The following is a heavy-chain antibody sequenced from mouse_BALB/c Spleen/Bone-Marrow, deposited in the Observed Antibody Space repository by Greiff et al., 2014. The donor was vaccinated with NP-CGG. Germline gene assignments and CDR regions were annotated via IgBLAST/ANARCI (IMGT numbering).Heavy chain of an antibody. V-gene: IGHV2-6-5*01. J-gene: IGHJ2*01. D-gene: IGHD4-1*01. CDR2: IWCGGIT. CDR1: GFSLTDYG. CDR3: AKLNWDEGDY. Sequence: VQLQQSGPGLVAPSQSLSITCTVSGFSLTDYGVSWIRQPPGKGLEWLGVIWCGGITYYNSTLKSRLSISKDNSKNQVFLKMNSLQTDDTAMYYCAKLNWDEGDYWGQGTTLTVSS.